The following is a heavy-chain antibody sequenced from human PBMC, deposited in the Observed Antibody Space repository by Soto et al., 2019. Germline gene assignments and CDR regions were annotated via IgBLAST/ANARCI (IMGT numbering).Heavy chain of an antibody. CDR2: IYHSGST. V-gene: IGHV4-34*01. Sequence: SETLSLTCAVYGGSFSGYYWSWIRQPPGKGLEWIGYIYHSGSTYCNPSLKSRVTISVDRSKNQFSLKLSSVTAADTAVYYCARVPSPWGQGTLVTVSS. CDR3: ARVPSP. J-gene: IGHJ5*02. CDR1: GGSFSGYY.